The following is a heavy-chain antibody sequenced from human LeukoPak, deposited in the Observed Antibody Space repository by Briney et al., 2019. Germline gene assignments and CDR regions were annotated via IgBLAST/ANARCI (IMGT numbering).Heavy chain of an antibody. V-gene: IGHV3-30-3*01. CDR3: ARVLNYYDSSGYYFSY. CDR2: ISYDGSNE. CDR1: GFTFSYYT. D-gene: IGHD3-22*01. Sequence: GRSLRPSCAASGFTFSYYTMHWVRQAPGKGLEWVAVISYDGSNEYYADSVKGRFTISRDNSKNTLYLRMNSLRVEDTAVYYCARVLNYYDSSGYYFSYWGQGTLVTVSS. J-gene: IGHJ4*02.